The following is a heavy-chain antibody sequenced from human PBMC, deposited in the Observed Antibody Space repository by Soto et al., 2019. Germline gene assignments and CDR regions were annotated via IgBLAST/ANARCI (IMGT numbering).Heavy chain of an antibody. Sequence: QVQLVQSGAVVKRPGSSDKGSCKTSGDTFNTYTITCVRQYPGHGLEGMGGIIPFDGLANSAPRFQGRLTIAEARSTTTVYMDLSSRRLDGTAMYYCASLTPCGGDCYYFLSWGQGTLVTVS. CDR3: ASLTPCGGDCYYFLS. J-gene: IGHJ4*02. D-gene: IGHD2-21*02. CDR2: IIPFDGLA. CDR1: GDTFNTYT. V-gene: IGHV1-69*02.